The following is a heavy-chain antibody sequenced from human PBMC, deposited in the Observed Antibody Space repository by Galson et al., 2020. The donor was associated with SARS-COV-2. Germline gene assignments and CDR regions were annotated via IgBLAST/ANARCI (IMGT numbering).Heavy chain of an antibody. CDR2: IYTSGGA. Sequence: LEWIGRIYTSGGADYNPSFENRVTMSIDMSKNQFSLKLKSVTAADAAVYYCARVVYSATYAPSGPDAFDIWGQGTKVTVSS. V-gene: IGHV4-4*07. D-gene: IGHD5-12*01. CDR3: ARVVYSATYAPSGPDAFDI. J-gene: IGHJ3*02.